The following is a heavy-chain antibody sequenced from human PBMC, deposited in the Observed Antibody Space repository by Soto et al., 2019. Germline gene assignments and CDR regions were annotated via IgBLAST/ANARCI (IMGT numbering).Heavy chain of an antibody. CDR1: GHTFTAYY. V-gene: IGHV1-2*04. CDR3: ARGPGDFWSGYFDY. CDR2: INPSSGGT. Sequence: QVQLVQSGAEVKKPGASVKVSCKASGHTFTAYYMHWVRQAPGQGLEWMGWINPSSGGTNYAQKFQGWVIMTRDTSISTAYMELSRLRSDDTAMYYCARGPGDFWSGYFDYWGQGTLVTVSS. J-gene: IGHJ4*02. D-gene: IGHD3-3*01.